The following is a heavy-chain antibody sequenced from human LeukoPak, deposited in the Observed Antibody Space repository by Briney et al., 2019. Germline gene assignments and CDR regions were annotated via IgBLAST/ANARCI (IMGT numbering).Heavy chain of an antibody. D-gene: IGHD6-19*01. V-gene: IGHV3-9*01. Sequence: PGGSLRLSCAASGFTFDDYAMHWVRQAPGKGLEWVSGISWNSGTMGYADSVKGRFTISRDNAENSLYLQMNSLRAEDTASYYCAKDMEAAVAGTMNYWGQGTLVTVSS. CDR3: AKDMEAAVAGTMNY. CDR1: GFTFDDYA. CDR2: ISWNSGTM. J-gene: IGHJ4*02.